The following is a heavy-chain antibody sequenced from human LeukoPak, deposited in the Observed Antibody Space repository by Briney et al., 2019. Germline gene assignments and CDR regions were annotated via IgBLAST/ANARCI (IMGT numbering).Heavy chain of an antibody. D-gene: IGHD3-22*01. CDR1: GFTFSSYA. J-gene: IGHJ5*02. V-gene: IGHV3-30*04. CDR3: ARDKARHDSSGYYSA. Sequence: HPGGSLRLSCAASGFTFSSYAMHWVRQAPGKGLEWVAVISYDGSNKYYADSVKGRFTISRDNSKNTLYLQMNSLRAEDTAVYYCARDKARHDSSGYYSAWGQGTLVTVSS. CDR2: ISYDGSNK.